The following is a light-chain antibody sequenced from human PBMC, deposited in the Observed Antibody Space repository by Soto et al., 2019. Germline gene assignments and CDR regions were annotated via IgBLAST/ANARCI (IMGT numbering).Light chain of an antibody. CDR2: QVS. Sequence: DVVLTQSPVSLPVTLGQPASTSCRSSQSLLYSDGKTYLNWFHQRPGQSPRRLIYQVSIRDSGVPVRFRGSGSGTDFTLHISRVEAEDMGVYYCMQPIHWPFTFGPGTKVDIK. CDR3: MQPIHWPFT. CDR1: QSLLYSDGKTY. J-gene: IGKJ3*01. V-gene: IGKV2-30*01.